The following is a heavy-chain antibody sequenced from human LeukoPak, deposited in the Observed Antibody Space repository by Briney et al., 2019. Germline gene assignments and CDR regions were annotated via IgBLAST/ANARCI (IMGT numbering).Heavy chain of an antibody. J-gene: IGHJ6*03. Sequence: GGSLRLSCAASGFTFSSYEMNWVRQAPGKGLEWLSHISSSGSTKYYANSVKGRFTISRDNAKNSVYLQVNSLTAEDTGLYYCARDATTAVGWVYMDVWGKGTTVTIPS. CDR3: ARDATTAVGWVYMDV. CDR1: GFTFSSYE. V-gene: IGHV3-48*03. CDR2: ISSSGSTK. D-gene: IGHD6-13*01.